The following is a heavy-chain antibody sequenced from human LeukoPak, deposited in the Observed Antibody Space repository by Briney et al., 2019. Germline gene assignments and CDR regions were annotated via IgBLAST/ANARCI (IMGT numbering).Heavy chain of an antibody. CDR1: RFTFDDYA. CDR3: AKDLGYSSSPDY. Sequence: GGSLRLSCAASRFTFDDYAMHWVRQAPGKGLVWVSLISADGTIYYADSVRGRFTISRDNNKNSLYLQMNSLRTEDTALYYCAKDLGYSSSPDYWGQGTLVTVSS. J-gene: IGHJ4*02. CDR2: ISADGTI. V-gene: IGHV3-43*02. D-gene: IGHD6-13*01.